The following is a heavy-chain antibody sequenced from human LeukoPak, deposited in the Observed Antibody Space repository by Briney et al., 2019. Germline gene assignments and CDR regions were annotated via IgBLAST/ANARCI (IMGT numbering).Heavy chain of an antibody. Sequence: SETLSLTCTVSGGSISSGGYYWSWIRQHPGKGLEWIGYIYYSGSTYYNPSLKSRVTISVDTSKNQFSLKLSSVTAADTAVYYCARDGSLPDNPHEGSYGMDVWGKGTTVTVSS. V-gene: IGHV4-31*03. CDR1: GGSISSGGYY. CDR3: ARDGSLPDNPHEGSYGMDV. J-gene: IGHJ6*04. CDR2: IYYSGST. D-gene: IGHD5-24*01.